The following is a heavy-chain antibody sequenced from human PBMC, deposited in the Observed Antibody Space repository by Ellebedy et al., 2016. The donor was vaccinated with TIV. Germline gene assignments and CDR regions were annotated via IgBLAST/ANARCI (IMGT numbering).Heavy chain of an antibody. CDR2: VHISDANT. D-gene: IGHD3/OR15-3a*01. Sequence: GESLKISCAASGFTFNNFDMTWVRQAPGKGLEWVSSVHISDANTYYGDSVKGRFTISRDNSKNTLFLQMSSLRAEDTAVYFCARRSTDFAFDSWGQGTLVTVSS. V-gene: IGHV3-23*01. CDR1: GFTFNNFD. CDR3: ARRSTDFAFDS. J-gene: IGHJ4*02.